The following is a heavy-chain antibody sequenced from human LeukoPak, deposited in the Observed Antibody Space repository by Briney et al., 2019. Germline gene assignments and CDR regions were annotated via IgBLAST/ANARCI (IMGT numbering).Heavy chain of an antibody. V-gene: IGHV4-39*07. D-gene: IGHD6-13*01. CDR2: IYYSGST. J-gene: IGHJ4*02. CDR1: GGSISSSSYY. CDR3: ARDRSRIAAHTTYFDY. Sequence: PSETLSLTCTVSGGSISSSSYYWGWIRQPPGKGLEWIGSIYYSGSTYYNPYLKSRVTISVDTSKNQFSLKLSPVTAADTAVYYCARDRSRIAAHTTYFDYWGQGTLVPVSS.